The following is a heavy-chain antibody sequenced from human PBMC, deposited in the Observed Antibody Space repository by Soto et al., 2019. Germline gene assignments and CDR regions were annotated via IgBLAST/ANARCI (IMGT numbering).Heavy chain of an antibody. CDR3: AFPSANHGPDAFDI. CDR2: IYPGDSDT. J-gene: IGHJ3*02. D-gene: IGHD5-18*01. V-gene: IGHV5-51*01. CDR1: GYSFTIYW. Sequence: PGESLKISCKGPGYSFTIYWIGWVRQMPGKGLEWMGIIYPGDSDTRYSPSFQGQVTISADKSISTAYLQWSSLKASDTAMYYCAFPSANHGPDAFDIWGQGTMVTVSS.